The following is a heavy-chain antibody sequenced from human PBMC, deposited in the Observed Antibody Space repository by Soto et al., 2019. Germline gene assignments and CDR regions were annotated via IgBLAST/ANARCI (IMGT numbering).Heavy chain of an antibody. CDR1: GGSFSGYY. D-gene: IGHD3-3*01. V-gene: IGHV4-34*01. Sequence: SETLSLTCAVYGGSFSGYYWSWIRQPPGKGLEWIGEINHSGSTNYNPSLKSRVTISVDTSKNQFSLKLSSVTAADTAVYYCAGLEWLRPLTDHAFDIWGQGTMVTVSS. J-gene: IGHJ3*02. CDR3: AGLEWLRPLTDHAFDI. CDR2: INHSGST.